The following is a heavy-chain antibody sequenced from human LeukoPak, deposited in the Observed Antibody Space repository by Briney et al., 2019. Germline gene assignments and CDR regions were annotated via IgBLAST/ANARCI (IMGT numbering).Heavy chain of an antibody. CDR1: GFTFSSYA. J-gene: IGHJ6*02. V-gene: IGHV3-23*01. CDR3: AKAPTTVTYYGMDV. CDR2: ISGSGGST. D-gene: IGHD4-17*01. Sequence: PGASLRLSCAAYGFTFSSYAMGWVRQAPGKGLEWVSTISGSGGSTYYADSVKGRFTISRDNSKNTLYLQMNSLRAADTAVYYCAKAPTTVTYYGMDVWGQGTTVTVSS.